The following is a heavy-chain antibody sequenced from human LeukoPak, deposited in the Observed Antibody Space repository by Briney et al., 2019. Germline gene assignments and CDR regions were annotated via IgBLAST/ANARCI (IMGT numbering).Heavy chain of an antibody. CDR3: ARHRGDILTGYSDY. CDR2: IDPSDSYT. V-gene: IGHV5-10-1*01. J-gene: IGHJ4*02. Sequence: GESLKISCKGSGSIFTSYWISWVRQLPGKGLEWMGRIDPSDSYTNYSPSFQGHVTISADKSISTAYLQWSSLKASDTAMYYCARHRGDILTGYSDYWGQGTLVTVSS. D-gene: IGHD3-9*01. CDR1: GSIFTSYW.